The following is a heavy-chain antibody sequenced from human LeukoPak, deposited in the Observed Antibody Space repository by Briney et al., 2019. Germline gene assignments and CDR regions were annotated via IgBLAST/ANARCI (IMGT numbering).Heavy chain of an antibody. CDR1: GFTFSSHW. Sequence: QPGGSLRPSCAASGFTFSSHWMGWVRQAPGKGLEWVANINQHGSEKYYVDSMKGRFAISRDNARNSLYLQLNSLRAEDTAVYYCERAGYGGALDYWGQGTLVTVSS. CDR3: ERAGYGGALDY. J-gene: IGHJ4*02. V-gene: IGHV3-7*03. D-gene: IGHD4-23*01. CDR2: INQHGSEK.